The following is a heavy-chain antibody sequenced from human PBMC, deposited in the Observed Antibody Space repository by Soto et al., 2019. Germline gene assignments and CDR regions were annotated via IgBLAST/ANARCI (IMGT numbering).Heavy chain of an antibody. J-gene: IGHJ3*02. CDR1: GGSISSYY. Sequence: SETLSLTCTVSGGSISSYYWSWIRQPPGKGLEWIGYIYYSGSTNYNPSLKSRVTISVDTSKNQFSLKLSPVTAADTAVYYCARDEVGIAVAGSAGAFDIWGQGTMVTVSS. V-gene: IGHV4-59*01. CDR2: IYYSGST. CDR3: ARDEVGIAVAGSAGAFDI. D-gene: IGHD6-19*01.